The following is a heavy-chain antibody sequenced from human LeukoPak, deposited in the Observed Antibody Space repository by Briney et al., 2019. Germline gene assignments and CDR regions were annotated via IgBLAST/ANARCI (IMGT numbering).Heavy chain of an antibody. CDR3: AKDPYGGSGNYFDY. J-gene: IGHJ4*02. CDR2: ISGSGGST. CDR1: GFTFSSYG. Sequence: GGSLRLPCAASGFTFSSYGMSWVRQAPGKGLEWVSAISGSGGSTYYADSVKGRFTISRDNSKNTLYMQMNSLRAEDTAVYYCAKDPYGGSGNYFDYWGQGTLVTVSS. D-gene: IGHD3-10*01. V-gene: IGHV3-23*01.